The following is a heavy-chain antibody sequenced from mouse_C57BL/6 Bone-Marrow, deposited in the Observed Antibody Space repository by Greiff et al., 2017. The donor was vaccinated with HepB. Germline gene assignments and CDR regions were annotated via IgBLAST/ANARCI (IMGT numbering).Heavy chain of an antibody. CDR2: INPSNGGT. Sequence: QVQLKQSGTELVKPGASVKLSCKASGYTFTSYWMHWVKQRPGQGLEWIGNINPSNGGTNYNEKFKSKATLTVDKSSSTAYMQLSSLTSEDSAVYYCARSGYYGSRWFAYWGQGTLVTVSA. D-gene: IGHD1-1*01. J-gene: IGHJ3*01. CDR1: GYTFTSYW. CDR3: ARSGYYGSRWFAY. V-gene: IGHV1-53*01.